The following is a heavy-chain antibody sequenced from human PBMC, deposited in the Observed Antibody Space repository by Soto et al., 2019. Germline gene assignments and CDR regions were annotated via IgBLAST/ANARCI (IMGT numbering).Heavy chain of an antibody. CDR1: GFTFGDYA. CDR3: TRFPTTSSWYRYYFDY. CDR2: IRSKAYGGTP. J-gene: IGHJ4*02. V-gene: IGHV3-49*03. Sequence: GGSLRLSCTASGFTFGDYAMTWFRQAPGKGLEWVGFIRSKAYGGTPVYAASVKGRFTFSRDDSNSIAYLHMNGLKTEDTAVYYCTRFPTTSSWYRYYFDYWGQGTLVTVSS. D-gene: IGHD6-13*01.